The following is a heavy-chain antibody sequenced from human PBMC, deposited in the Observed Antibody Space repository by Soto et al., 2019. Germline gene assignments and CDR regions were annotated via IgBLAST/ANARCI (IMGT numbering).Heavy chain of an antibody. V-gene: IGHV3-23*01. CDR2: LTSSGGT. D-gene: IGHD2-2*01. CDR3: AKGLNQFDY. CDR1: GFTLNNYA. Sequence: AGGSLRLSCAASGFTLNNYAMSWVRQALGKGLEWVSTLTSSGGTYYADSVKGRFTISRDKSKSTLYLQMVSLRAEDTALYYCAKGLNQFDYWGQGAQVTVSS. J-gene: IGHJ4*02.